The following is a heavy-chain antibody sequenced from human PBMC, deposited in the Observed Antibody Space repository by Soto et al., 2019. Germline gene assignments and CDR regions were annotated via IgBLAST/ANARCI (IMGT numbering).Heavy chain of an antibody. CDR3: ARAFRGAFDY. CDR1: GFTFTRYS. J-gene: IGHJ4*02. CDR2: ISSTTNYI. D-gene: IGHD1-26*01. V-gene: IGHV3-21*04. Sequence: PGGSLRLSCAASGFTFTRYSMNWVRQAPGKGLEWVSSISSTTNYIYYGDSMKGRFTISRDNAKNSLYLQMNSLRVEDTAVYYCARAFRGAFDYWGQGTLVTVSS.